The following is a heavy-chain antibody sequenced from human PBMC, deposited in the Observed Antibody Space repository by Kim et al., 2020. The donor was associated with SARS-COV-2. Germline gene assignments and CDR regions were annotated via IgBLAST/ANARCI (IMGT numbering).Heavy chain of an antibody. V-gene: IGHV6-1*01. CDR1: GDSVSSRIAT. J-gene: IGHJ3*02. CDR3: ARALAANTAFDI. CDR2: TYYRSKWYN. Sequence: SQTLSLTCAISGDSVSSRIATWNWIRQSPSRGLEWLGRTYYRSKWYNDYAVSVKSRISINPDTSKNQFSLQLNSVTPEDTAVYSCARALAANTAFDIWGQGTMVTVSS. D-gene: IGHD2-8*01.